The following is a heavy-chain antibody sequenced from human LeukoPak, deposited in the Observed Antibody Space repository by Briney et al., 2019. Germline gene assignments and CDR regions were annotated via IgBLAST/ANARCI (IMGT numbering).Heavy chain of an antibody. D-gene: IGHD3-22*01. CDR1: GFTFSSYA. Sequence: PAGSLRLSCAASGFTFSSYAMSWVRQAPGKGLEWVSVINCGGDTTYYADSVKGRFTISRDTSKNTLYLQMNSLRAEDTAVYYCAKRNYYDSSGPWYYFDYWGQGPLVIVSS. CDR2: INCGGDTT. V-gene: IGHV3-23*01. J-gene: IGHJ4*02. CDR3: AKRNYYDSSGPWYYFDY.